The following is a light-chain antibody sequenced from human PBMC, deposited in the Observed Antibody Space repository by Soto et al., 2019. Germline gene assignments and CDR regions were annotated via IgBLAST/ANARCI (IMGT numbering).Light chain of an antibody. V-gene: IGLV1-44*01. CDR1: SFNIGSNT. CDR2: SNN. Sequence: QSVLTQPPSASGTPGQRVTISCSGSSFNIGSNTVNWYQQLPGTAPKLLIYSNNQRPSGVPDRFSGSKSGTSASLAISGLQSEDEADYCCAAWDDSLNGRVFGGGTKVTVL. J-gene: IGLJ2*01. CDR3: AAWDDSLNGRV.